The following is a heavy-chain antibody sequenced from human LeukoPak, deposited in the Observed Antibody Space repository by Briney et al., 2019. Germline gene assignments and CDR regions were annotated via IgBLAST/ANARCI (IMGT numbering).Heavy chain of an antibody. Sequence: TGGSLRLSCAASGFTFSSYEMNWVRQAPGKGLEWVSYISSSGSTIYYADSVKGRFTISRDNAKNSLYLQMNSLRAEDTAVYYCARDSSGNFIPDYFDYWGQGTLVTVSS. J-gene: IGHJ4*02. V-gene: IGHV3-48*03. CDR3: ARDSSGNFIPDYFDY. D-gene: IGHD3-10*01. CDR1: GFTFSSYE. CDR2: ISSSGSTI.